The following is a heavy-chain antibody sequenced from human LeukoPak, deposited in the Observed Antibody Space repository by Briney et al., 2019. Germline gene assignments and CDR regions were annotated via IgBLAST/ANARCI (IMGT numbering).Heavy chain of an antibody. J-gene: IGHJ4*02. CDR2: ISVSGNT. CDR1: GFTLSSYA. CDR3: ARVSPNTVTTLQYFDY. Sequence: GGSLRLSCAASGFTLSSYAMSWVRLAPGKGLEWVSAISVSGNTYHADSVKGRFTISRDSSKNTLYLQMNSLRAEDTAVYYCARVSPNTVTTLQYFDYWGQGTLVTVSS. D-gene: IGHD4-17*01. V-gene: IGHV3-23*01.